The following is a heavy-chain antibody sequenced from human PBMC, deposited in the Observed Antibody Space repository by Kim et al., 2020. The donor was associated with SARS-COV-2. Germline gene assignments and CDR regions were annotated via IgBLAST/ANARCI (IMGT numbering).Heavy chain of an antibody. D-gene: IGHD7-27*01. Sequence: GGSLRLSCAASGFTFSYYYMTWVRQAPGKGLEWVANIKQDESEKSYVDSVKGRFTISRDNAKNSLYLQMDNLGAEDTAVYYCARGRTWVDYWGQGSLVTVSS. CDR2: IKQDESEK. CDR3: ARGRTWVDY. CDR1: GFTFSYYY. V-gene: IGHV3-7*01. J-gene: IGHJ4*02.